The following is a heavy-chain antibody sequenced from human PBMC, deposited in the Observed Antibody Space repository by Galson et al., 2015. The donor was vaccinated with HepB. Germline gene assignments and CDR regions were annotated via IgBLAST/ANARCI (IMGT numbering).Heavy chain of an antibody. J-gene: IGHJ5*02. CDR1: GFIFSNYA. D-gene: IGHD3-16*01. CDR2: ISYDGTYE. Sequence: SLRLSCAASGFIFSNYAMHWVRQAPGKGLEWVAAISYDGTYEYYADSVKGRFTISRDSSRSTLYLQMNSLGTEDTAVYYCAKGGPGRIFMMINRSLGFDPWGQGTLVTVSS. V-gene: IGHV3-30*18. CDR3: AKGGPGRIFMMINRSLGFDP.